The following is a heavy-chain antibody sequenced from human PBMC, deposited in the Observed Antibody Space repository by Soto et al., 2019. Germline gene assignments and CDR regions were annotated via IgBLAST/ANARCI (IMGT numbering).Heavy chain of an antibody. CDR2: ISGSGTTT. CDR1: GFSFRNYE. D-gene: IGHD6-13*01. V-gene: IGHV3-48*03. Sequence: GGSLRLSCAATGFSFRNYEMNWVRQAPGKGLEWISFISGSGTTTYYADSVQGRFTISRDNAKNSLYLEMNSLRAEDTALYYCARRAYGSSWSLFFMDVWGQGATGTVSS. CDR3: ARRAYGSSWSLFFMDV. J-gene: IGHJ6*02.